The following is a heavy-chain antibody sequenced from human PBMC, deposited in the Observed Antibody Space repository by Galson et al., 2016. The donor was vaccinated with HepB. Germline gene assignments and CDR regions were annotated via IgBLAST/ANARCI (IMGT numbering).Heavy chain of an antibody. J-gene: IGHJ2*01. CDR3: ARGLTGYSYADYRYFDL. CDR1: GGSISRYY. V-gene: IGHV4-59*01. CDR2: IYYSGST. D-gene: IGHD5-18*01. Sequence: LSLTCTVSGGSISRYYWSWIRQPPGKGLEWIGYIYYSGSTTYNPSLKSRVIISVDTSKNQFSLKLSSATAADTAVYYCARGLTGYSYADYRYFDLWGRGTLVTVSS.